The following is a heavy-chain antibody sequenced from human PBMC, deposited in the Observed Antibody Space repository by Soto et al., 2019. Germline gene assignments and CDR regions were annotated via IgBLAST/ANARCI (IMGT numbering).Heavy chain of an antibody. V-gene: IGHV4-34*01. CDR2: INHSGST. CDR1: GGSFSGYY. CDR3: ARVKFVDTTIAALDY. D-gene: IGHD6-13*01. J-gene: IGHJ4*02. Sequence: SETLSLTCAVYGGSFSGYYWSWIRQPPGKGLEWIGEINHSGSTNYNPSLKSRVTISVDTSKNQFSLKLSSVTAADTAVYYCARVKFVDTTIAALDYWGQGTLVPVSS.